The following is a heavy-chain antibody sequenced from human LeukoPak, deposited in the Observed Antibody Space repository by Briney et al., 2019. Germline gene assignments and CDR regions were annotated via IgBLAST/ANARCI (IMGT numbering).Heavy chain of an antibody. CDR1: GYSFTSYW. CDR2: IDPADSQT. J-gene: IGHJ4*02. Sequence: GESLKISCQGSGYSFTSYWICWGPQMPGRGLECMGRIDPADSQTNYSPSFQGHVTISADKSISTAYLQWSTLKASDTAMYYWARQLTSGDCDYWGQGTLVTVSS. D-gene: IGHD1-1*01. CDR3: ARQLTSGDCDY. V-gene: IGHV5-10-1*01.